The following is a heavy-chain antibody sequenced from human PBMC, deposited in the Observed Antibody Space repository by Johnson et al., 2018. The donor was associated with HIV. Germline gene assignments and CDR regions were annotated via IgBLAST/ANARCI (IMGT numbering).Heavy chain of an antibody. J-gene: IGHJ3*02. CDR3: ARDYGGGSAAFDI. Sequence: VQLVESGGGLVQPGGSLRLSCAASGFTFSSYWMSWVRQAPGKGLEWVANIKQDGSEKYYVDSVKGRFTISRDNAKNSLYLQMNSLRAEDTAVYYCARDYGGGSAAFDIWGQGTMVTVSS. CDR1: GFTFSSYW. D-gene: IGHD3-16*01. CDR2: IKQDGSEK. V-gene: IGHV3-7*01.